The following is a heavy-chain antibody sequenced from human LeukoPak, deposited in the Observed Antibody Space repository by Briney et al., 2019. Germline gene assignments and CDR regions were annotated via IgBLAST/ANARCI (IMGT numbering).Heavy chain of an antibody. CDR2: IYLYGTT. CDR3: ARQKWEQQGRDYYFYGLDV. CDR1: AGSISSSNW. V-gene: IGHV4-4*02. J-gene: IGHJ6*02. Sequence: TLSLTCAVSAGSISSSNWWSWVRQSPVKGLEWIGEIYLYGTTNYNPSLKSRVTMSVDRSKNQFSLKLSSVTAADTAVYYCARQKWEQQGRDYYFYGLDVWGPGTTVIVSS. D-gene: IGHD1-26*01.